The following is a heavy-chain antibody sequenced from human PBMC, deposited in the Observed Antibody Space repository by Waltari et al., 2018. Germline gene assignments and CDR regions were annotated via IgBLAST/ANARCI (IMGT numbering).Heavy chain of an antibody. D-gene: IGHD6-19*01. CDR1: GGTFSSYA. CDR3: ARGIYSSGWPRGQYFQH. CDR2: IIPILGIA. Sequence: QVQLVQSGAEVKKPGSSVKVSCKASGGTFSSYAISWVRQAPGQGLEWMGGIIPILGIANYAQKFQGRGTITADKSTSTAYMELSSLRSEDTAVYYCARGIYSSGWPRGQYFQHWGQGTLVTVSS. V-gene: IGHV1-69*10. J-gene: IGHJ1*01.